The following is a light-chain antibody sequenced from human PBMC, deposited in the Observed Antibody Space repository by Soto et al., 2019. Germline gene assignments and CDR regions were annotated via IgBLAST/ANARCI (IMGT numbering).Light chain of an antibody. CDR1: QGVSNY. CDR2: AAS. CDR3: QQSYRTPHT. J-gene: IGKJ2*01. Sequence: DIQMTQSPSSLSASVGDRVTISCRASQGVSNYLIWYQQRQGRAPKLLIYAASNLVSGVPSRFSGSGSGTNFTLTISSLQPEDFATYYCQQSYRTPHTFGQGKKLETK. V-gene: IGKV1-39*01.